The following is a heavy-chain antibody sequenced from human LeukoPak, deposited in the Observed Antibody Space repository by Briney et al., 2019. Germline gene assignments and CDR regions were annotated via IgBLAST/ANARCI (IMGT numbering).Heavy chain of an antibody. CDR3: ASRYYYDSSGYFTFDY. CDR1: GGSFSGYL. J-gene: IGHJ4*02. V-gene: IGHV4-34*01. D-gene: IGHD3-22*01. Sequence: SETLSLTCAVYGGSFSGYLWSWIRQPPGKGLEWIGEINHSGSTNYNPSLKSRVTISVDTSKNQFSLKLSSVTAADTAVYYCASRYYYDSSGYFTFDYWGQGTLVTVSS. CDR2: INHSGST.